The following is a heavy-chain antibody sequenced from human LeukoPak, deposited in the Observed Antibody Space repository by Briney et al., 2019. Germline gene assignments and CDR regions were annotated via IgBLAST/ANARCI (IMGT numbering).Heavy chain of an antibody. V-gene: IGHV1-8*01. J-gene: IGHJ4*02. CDR3: ARGLVARKSVLLHYY. CDR1: GYTFTSYD. CDR2: MNPNSGNT. D-gene: IGHD3-10*01. Sequence: GASVKVSRKASGYTFTSYDINWVRQATGQGLEWMGWMNPNSGNTGYAQKFQGRVTMTRNTSISTAYMELSSLRSEDTAVYYCARGLVARKSVLLHYYWGQGTLVTVSS.